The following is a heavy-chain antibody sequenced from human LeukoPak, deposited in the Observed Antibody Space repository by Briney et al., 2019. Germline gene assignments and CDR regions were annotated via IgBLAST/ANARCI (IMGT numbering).Heavy chain of an antibody. CDR1: GFTFSRYW. CDR2: IKQDGSEK. Sequence: GGSLRLSCAASGFTFSRYWMSWVRQAPGKGLEWVANIKQDGSEKYYVDSVKGRFTISRDNAKNSLYLQMNSLRAEDTAVYYCARVQLWSPAFDIWGQGTMVTVSS. V-gene: IGHV3-7*01. D-gene: IGHD5-18*01. CDR3: ARVQLWSPAFDI. J-gene: IGHJ3*02.